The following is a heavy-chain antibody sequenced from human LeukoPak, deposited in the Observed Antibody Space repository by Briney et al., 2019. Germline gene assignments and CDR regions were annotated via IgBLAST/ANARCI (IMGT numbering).Heavy chain of an antibody. Sequence: ASVKVSCKASGYTFTGYYMHWVRQAPGQGLEWMGWINPNSGGTNYAQKFQGRVTMTRDTSISTAYMELSRLRSGDTAVYYCARTSYYYDSSGYWYGMDVWGQGTTVTVSS. CDR3: ARTSYYYDSSGYWYGMDV. J-gene: IGHJ6*02. V-gene: IGHV1-2*02. CDR1: GYTFTGYY. D-gene: IGHD3-22*01. CDR2: INPNSGGT.